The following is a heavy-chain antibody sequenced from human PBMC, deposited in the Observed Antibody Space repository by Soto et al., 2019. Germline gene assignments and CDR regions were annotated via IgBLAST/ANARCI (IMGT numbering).Heavy chain of an antibody. D-gene: IGHD5-18*01. V-gene: IGHV5-10-1*01. CDR3: ARTSMQSRGYSYGHGGMDF. CDR1: GYSFTSYW. Sequence: GESLKISCKGSGYSFTSYWIDWVRQMPGKGLEWMGRIDPSDSYTNYSPSFQGHVTISADKSISTAYLQWSSLKASDTAMYYCARTSMQSRGYSYGHGGMDFRAQRTTVTVSS. J-gene: IGHJ6*02. CDR2: IDPSDSYT.